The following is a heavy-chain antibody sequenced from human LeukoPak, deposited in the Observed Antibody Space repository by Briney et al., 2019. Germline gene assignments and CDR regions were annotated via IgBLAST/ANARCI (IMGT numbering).Heavy chain of an antibody. J-gene: IGHJ4*02. Sequence: GRSLRLSCAASGFTFDDYAMHWVRQAPGKGLEWVSGISWNSGSIGYADSVKGRFTISRDNAKNSLYLHMNSLRAEDTALYYCAKARPYYYGSGSYDKGPLDYWGQGTLVTVSS. CDR2: ISWNSGSI. D-gene: IGHD3-10*01. CDR3: AKARPYYYGSGSYDKGPLDY. V-gene: IGHV3-9*01. CDR1: GFTFDDYA.